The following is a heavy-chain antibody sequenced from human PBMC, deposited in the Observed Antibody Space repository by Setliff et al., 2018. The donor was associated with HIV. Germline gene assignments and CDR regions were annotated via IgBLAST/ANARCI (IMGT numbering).Heavy chain of an antibody. CDR1: GGSFSPYY. V-gene: IGHV4-4*09. CDR3: TRRRGPMVRGVDPTPSYYFDY. D-gene: IGHD3-10*01. CDR2: IYNRGST. J-gene: IGHJ4*02. Sequence: PSETLSLTCTVSGGSFSPYYWSWIRQPPGKGLEWIGSIYNRGSTYYNPSLKSRVTISVDTSKNQFSLRLSSVTAGDTAVYYCTRRRGPMVRGVDPTPSYYFDYWGQGTLVTVSS.